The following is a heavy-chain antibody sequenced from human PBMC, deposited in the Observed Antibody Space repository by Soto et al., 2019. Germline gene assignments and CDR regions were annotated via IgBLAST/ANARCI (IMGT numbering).Heavy chain of an antibody. CDR3: ARVERGTATTVVDAFDI. Sequence: QVQLQQWGAGLLKPSETLSLTCAVYGGFVSSGNYYWSWIRQPPGKGLEWIGEMSHSGGTHFNPSLKRRVTISVETSKNQFSLKMSSVTAADTALYYCARVERGTATTVVDAFDIWGPGTMVTVSS. D-gene: IGHD1-1*01. J-gene: IGHJ3*02. CDR1: GGFVSSGNYY. CDR2: MSHSGGT. V-gene: IGHV4-34*01.